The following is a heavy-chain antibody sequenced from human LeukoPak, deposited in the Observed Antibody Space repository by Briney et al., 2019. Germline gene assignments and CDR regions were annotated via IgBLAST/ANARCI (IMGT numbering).Heavy chain of an antibody. Sequence: PGGSLRLSCAASGFTFSSYGMHWVRQAPGKGLEWVSYISSSGSTIYYADSVKGRFTISRDNAKNSLYLQMNSLRAEDTALYYCASGLDGGFDYWGQGTLVTVSS. CDR3: ASGLDGGFDY. V-gene: IGHV3-48*04. D-gene: IGHD5-24*01. CDR2: ISSSGSTI. J-gene: IGHJ4*02. CDR1: GFTFSSYG.